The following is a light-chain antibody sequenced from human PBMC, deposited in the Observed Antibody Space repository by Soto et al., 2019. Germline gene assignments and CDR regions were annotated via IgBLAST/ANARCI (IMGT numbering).Light chain of an antibody. CDR2: DAS. CDR3: QPRSNWT. CDR1: QSVSSY. Sequence: EIVLTQSPATLSLSPGERATLSCRASQSVSSYLAWYQQKPGQAPRLLIYDASNRATGIPARFSGSGSGTDFTLTISSLEPEDFAVYYCQPRSNWTFGQGPKVEIK. V-gene: IGKV3-11*01. J-gene: IGKJ1*01.